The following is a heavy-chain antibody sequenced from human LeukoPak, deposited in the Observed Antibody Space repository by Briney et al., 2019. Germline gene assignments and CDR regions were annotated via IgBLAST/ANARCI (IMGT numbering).Heavy chain of an antibody. CDR1: GFTFSSYA. CDR2: ISYDGSNK. J-gene: IGHJ6*03. Sequence: PGGSLRLSCAASGFTFSSYAMHWVRQAPGKGLEWVAVISYDGSNKYYADSVKGRFTISRDNSKNTLFLQMNSLRAEDTAVYYCAKMGKAENHYGSGRFSYYYYMDVWGKGTTVTISS. CDR3: AKMGKAENHYGSGRFSYYYYMDV. V-gene: IGHV3-30*04. D-gene: IGHD3-10*01.